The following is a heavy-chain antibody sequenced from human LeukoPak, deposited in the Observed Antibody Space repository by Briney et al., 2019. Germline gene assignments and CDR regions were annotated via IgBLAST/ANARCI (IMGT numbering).Heavy chain of an antibody. CDR3: TRDSESGPRLNCFDY. V-gene: IGHV3-20*04. CDR1: GFTFDDYG. CDR2: INWNGGST. D-gene: IGHD1-26*01. J-gene: IGHJ4*02. Sequence: PGGSLRLSCAASGFTFDDYGMSWVRQAPGKGLEWVSGINWNGGSTGYADSVKGRFTISRDNAKNSLYLQMNSLRAEDTALYYCTRDSESGPRLNCFDYWGQGTLVTVSS.